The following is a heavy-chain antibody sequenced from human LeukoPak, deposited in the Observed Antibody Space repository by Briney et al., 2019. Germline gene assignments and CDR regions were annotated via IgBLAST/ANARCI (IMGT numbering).Heavy chain of an antibody. CDR1: GFTFSSYG. CDR2: IRYDGSNK. V-gene: IGHV3-30*02. Sequence: GGSLRLSCAASGFTFSSYGMHWVRQAPGKGLEWVAFIRYDGSNKYYADSVKGRFTISRDNAKNSLYLQMNSLRAEDTAVYYCASKDTSRYTPFDFWGQGTLVTVSS. CDR3: ASKDTSRYTPFDF. J-gene: IGHJ4*02. D-gene: IGHD2-2*02.